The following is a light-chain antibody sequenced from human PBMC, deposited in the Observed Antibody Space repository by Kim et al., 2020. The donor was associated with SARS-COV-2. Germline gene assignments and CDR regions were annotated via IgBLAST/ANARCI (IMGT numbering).Light chain of an antibody. CDR1: QSVSSSY. V-gene: IGKV3-20*01. J-gene: IGKJ4*01. Sequence: SPGERATLACRASQSVSSSYLAWYQQKPGQAPRLLIYGASSRATGIPDRFSGSGSGTDFTLTISRLEPEDFAVYYCQQYGSSPLTFGGGTKVDIK. CDR3: QQYGSSPLT. CDR2: GAS.